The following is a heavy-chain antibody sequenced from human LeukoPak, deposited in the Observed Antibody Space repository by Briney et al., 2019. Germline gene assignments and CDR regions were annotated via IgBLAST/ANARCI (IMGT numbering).Heavy chain of an antibody. D-gene: IGHD2-8*01. CDR2: ISVSGNT. CDR3: ARVAPRLQWTQSWFDP. V-gene: IGHV3-23*01. CDR1: GFTLSSYA. Sequence: PGGSLRLSCAASGFTLSSYAMSWVRQGPGKGLEWVSAISVSGNTYHADSVKGRFTISRDSSKNTLYLQMNSLRAGDAAVYYCARVAPRLQWTQSWFDPWGQGTLVTVSS. J-gene: IGHJ5*02.